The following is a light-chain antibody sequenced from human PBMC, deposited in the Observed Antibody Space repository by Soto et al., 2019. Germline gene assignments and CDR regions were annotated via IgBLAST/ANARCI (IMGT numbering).Light chain of an antibody. CDR2: DVN. J-gene: IGLJ1*01. CDR1: SVDVGGFEY. CDR3: SLYTSSNTYV. V-gene: IGLV2-14*03. Sequence: QSVLTQPASWSASSGHCIAISYTGTSVDVGGFEYVSWYPQHPGKVPKLMIYDVNNRPSGVSNRFSGSKSGNTASLTISGLQAEDEADYFCSLYTSSNTYVFGTGTKVTVL.